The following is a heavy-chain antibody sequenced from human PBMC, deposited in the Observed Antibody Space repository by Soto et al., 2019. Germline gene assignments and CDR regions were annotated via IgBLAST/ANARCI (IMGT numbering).Heavy chain of an antibody. J-gene: IGHJ6*02. CDR1: GFTFSSYG. Sequence: GGSQRLSCAASGFTFSSYGMHWVRQAPGKGLEWVAVIWYDGSNKYYADSVKGRFTISRDNSKNTLYLQMNSLRAEDTAVYYCARCLLPHYYYYGMDVWGQGTTVTVSS. V-gene: IGHV3-33*01. CDR3: ARCLLPHYYYYGMDV. D-gene: IGHD3-10*01. CDR2: IWYDGSNK.